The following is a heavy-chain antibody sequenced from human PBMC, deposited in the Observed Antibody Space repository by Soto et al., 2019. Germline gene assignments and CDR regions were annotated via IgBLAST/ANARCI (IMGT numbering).Heavy chain of an antibody. CDR3: ARTSLIAARTPNQAFDP. V-gene: IGHV4-39*01. J-gene: IGHJ5*02. CDR2: IYYSGST. Sequence: QLQLQESGPGLVKPSETLSLTCTVSGGSISSSSYYWGWIRQPPGKGLEWIGSIYYSGSTYYNPALKSRVTISVGTSKNQFSLKLSSVTAADTAVYYCARTSLIAARTPNQAFDPGGQGTLVTVSS. D-gene: IGHD6-6*01. CDR1: GGSISSSSYY.